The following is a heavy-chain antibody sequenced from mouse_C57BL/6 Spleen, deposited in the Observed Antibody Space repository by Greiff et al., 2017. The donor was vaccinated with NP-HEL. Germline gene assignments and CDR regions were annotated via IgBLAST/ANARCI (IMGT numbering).Heavy chain of an antibody. V-gene: IGHV1-82*01. CDR1: GYAFSSSW. Sequence: VQLQQSGPELVKPGASVKISCKASGYAFSSSWMNWVKQRPGKGLEWIGRIYPGDGDTNYNGKFKGKATLTADKSSSTAYMQLSSLTSEDSAVYFCARWGDYDGFAYWGQGTLVTVSA. CDR3: ARWGDYDGFAY. D-gene: IGHD2-4*01. CDR2: IYPGDGDT. J-gene: IGHJ3*01.